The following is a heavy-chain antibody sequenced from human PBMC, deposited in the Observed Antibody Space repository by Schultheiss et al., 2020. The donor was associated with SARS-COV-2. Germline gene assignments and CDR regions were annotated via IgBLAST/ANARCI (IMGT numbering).Heavy chain of an antibody. V-gene: IGHV4-34*01. CDR2: INHSGST. Sequence: SETLSLTCAVYGGSFSGYYWSWIRQPPGKGLEWIGEINHSGSTNYNPSLKSRVTISVDTSKNQFSLKLSSVTAADTAVYYCARGEVITMIVVAYFDYWGQGTLVTVAS. CDR3: ARGEVITMIVVAYFDY. D-gene: IGHD3-22*01. CDR1: GGSFSGYY. J-gene: IGHJ4*02.